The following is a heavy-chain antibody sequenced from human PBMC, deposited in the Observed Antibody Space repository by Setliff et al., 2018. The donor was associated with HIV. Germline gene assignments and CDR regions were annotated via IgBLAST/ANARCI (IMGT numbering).Heavy chain of an antibody. D-gene: IGHD3-3*01. CDR2: INPKSDGT. J-gene: IGHJ6*03. V-gene: IGHV3-23*01. CDR3: AKDPIFGVVTYYYYYMDV. CDR1: GYTFTSYG. Sequence: SCKASGYTFTSYGISWVRQAPGQGLEWMGWINPKSDGTYYADSVKGRFTISRDNSKNTLYLQMNSLRAEDTAVYYCAKDPIFGVVTYYYYYMDVWGKGTTVTVSS.